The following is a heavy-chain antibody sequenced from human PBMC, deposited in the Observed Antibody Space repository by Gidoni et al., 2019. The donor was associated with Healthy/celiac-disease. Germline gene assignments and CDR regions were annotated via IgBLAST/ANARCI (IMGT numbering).Heavy chain of an antibody. J-gene: IGHJ4*02. CDR2: ISYDGSNK. CDR3: AREVNYYGSGSYLGY. Sequence: QVQLVESGGGVVQPGRSLRLSCAASGFTFSSYGMHWVRQAPGKGLEWVAVISYDGSNKYYADSVKGRFTISRDNSKNTLYLQMNSLRAEDTAVYYCAREVNYYGSGSYLGYWGQGTLVTVSS. CDR1: GFTFSSYG. V-gene: IGHV3-30*03. D-gene: IGHD3-10*01.